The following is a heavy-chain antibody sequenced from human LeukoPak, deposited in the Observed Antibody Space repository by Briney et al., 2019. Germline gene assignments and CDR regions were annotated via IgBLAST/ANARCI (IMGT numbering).Heavy chain of an antibody. CDR3: TRDRGTYNWFDP. Sequence: GGSLKLSGAASGFTFSGSAVHWVRQSSGKGLEWVGHIDKKDNLYATAYAESVKGRFTISRDDSKDTAFLHMDSLKTEDTALYYCTRDRGTYNWFDPWGQGTLVTVSS. V-gene: IGHV3-73*01. CDR1: GFTFSGSA. CDR2: IDKKDNLYAT. J-gene: IGHJ5*02. D-gene: IGHD2-15*01.